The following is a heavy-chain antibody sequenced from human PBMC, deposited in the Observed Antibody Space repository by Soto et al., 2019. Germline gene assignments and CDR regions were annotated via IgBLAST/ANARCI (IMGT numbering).Heavy chain of an antibody. J-gene: IGHJ6*02. Sequence: QIQLIQSEAAEVKTPGASVTVSCKASGYSFTSYGISWVRQAPGQGLEWMGWISAYNGNSNYAQKFKGRVTMTTDTSTNTAYMEVRSLRFDDTALYYCARDPPISGSLRGTPLMAVWGQGTTVTVSS. D-gene: IGHD1-20*01. CDR2: ISAYNGNS. CDR3: ARDPPISGSLRGTPLMAV. V-gene: IGHV1-18*04. CDR1: GYSFTSYG.